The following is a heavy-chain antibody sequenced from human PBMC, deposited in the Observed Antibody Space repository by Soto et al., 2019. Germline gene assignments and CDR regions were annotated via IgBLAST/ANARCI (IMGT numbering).Heavy chain of an antibody. CDR1: GFTFSSHS. J-gene: IGHJ5*02. V-gene: IGHV3-21*01. Sequence: GGSLRLSCAASGFTFSSHSMNWVRQAPGKGLEWVSSISSSSSYIYYADSVKGRFTISRDNAKNSLYLQMNSLRAEDTAVYYCARAGSSGWYARNWFDPWGQGTLVTVSS. CDR3: ARAGSSGWYARNWFDP. CDR2: ISSSSSYI. D-gene: IGHD6-19*01.